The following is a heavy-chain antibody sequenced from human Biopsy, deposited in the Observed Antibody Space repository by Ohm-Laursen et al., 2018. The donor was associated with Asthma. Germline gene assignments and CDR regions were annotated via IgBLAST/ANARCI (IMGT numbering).Heavy chain of an antibody. CDR3: ARTVDYSHYYGIDV. Sequence: ASVKVSCKTSGYTFNSAGITWVRQAPGQGLEWMGWISVYNGNTKVAQKLQDRVAMITDTSTSTAYMELRSLRSDDTAVYFCARTVDYSHYYGIDVWGQGTTVTVS. J-gene: IGHJ6*02. D-gene: IGHD4-23*01. CDR2: ISVYNGNT. V-gene: IGHV1-18*01. CDR1: GYTFNSAG.